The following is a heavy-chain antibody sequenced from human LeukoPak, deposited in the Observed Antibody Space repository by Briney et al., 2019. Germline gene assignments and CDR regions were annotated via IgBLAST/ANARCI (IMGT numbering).Heavy chain of an antibody. J-gene: IGHJ3*02. D-gene: IGHD3-9*01. CDR2: IYYSGST. CDR3: ARDKSPNYDILTGYNYDAFDI. CDR1: GGSISSYY. V-gene: IGHV4-59*01. Sequence: SETLSLTCTVSGGSISSYYWSWIRQPPGKGLGWIGYIYYSGSTNYNPSLKSRVTISVDTSKNQFSLKLSSVTAADTAVYYCARDKSPNYDILTGYNYDAFDIWGQGTMVTVSS.